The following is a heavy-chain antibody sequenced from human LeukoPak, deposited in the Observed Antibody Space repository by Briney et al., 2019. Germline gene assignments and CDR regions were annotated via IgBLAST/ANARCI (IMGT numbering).Heavy chain of an antibody. V-gene: IGHV1-2*02. CDR2: INPNSGGT. J-gene: IGHJ1*01. D-gene: IGHD2-2*01. CDR1: GYTFTGYY. CDR3: ARALFVVVPAAEEYFQD. Sequence: ASVRVSCKASGYTFTGYYMHWVRQAPGHGLEWMGWINPNSGGTNYAQKFQGRVTMTRDTSISTAYMELSRLTSDDTAVYYCARALFVVVPAAEEYFQDWGQGTPVTVSS.